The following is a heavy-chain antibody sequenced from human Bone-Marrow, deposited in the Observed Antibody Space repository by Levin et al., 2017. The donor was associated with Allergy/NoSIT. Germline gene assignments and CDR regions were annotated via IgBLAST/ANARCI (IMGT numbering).Heavy chain of an antibody. CDR1: GFSFSNYA. CDR3: VYSSETHYYGMDV. D-gene: IGHD6-25*01. J-gene: IGHJ6*02. Sequence: LSLTCAASGFSFSNYAMSWVRQAPGKGLEWVSTITGSGADTYHADSVKGRFTISRDNSRNTLYLQMYSLRAEDTAIYYCVYSSETHYYGMDVWGLGTTVTVSS. CDR2: ITGSGADT. V-gene: IGHV3-23*01.